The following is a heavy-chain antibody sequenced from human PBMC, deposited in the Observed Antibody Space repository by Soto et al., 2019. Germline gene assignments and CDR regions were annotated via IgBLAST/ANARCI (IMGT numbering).Heavy chain of an antibody. CDR2: IRNDGSVK. D-gene: IGHD3-3*01. CDR1: GFNFRSKD. J-gene: IGHJ4*02. CDR3: ASKTIDDFDY. V-gene: IGHV3-33*01. Sequence: SLRLSCEASGFNFRSKDMHWVRQAPGKGLDWVATIRNDGSVKDYADSVKGRFTISRDNSKNTLYLEMNTLRAEDTALYYCASKTIDDFDYWGQGTLVTVSS.